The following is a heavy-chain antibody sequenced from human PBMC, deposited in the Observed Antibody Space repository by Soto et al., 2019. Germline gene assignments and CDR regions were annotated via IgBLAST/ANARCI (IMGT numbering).Heavy chain of an antibody. D-gene: IGHD3-10*01. V-gene: IGHV3-30*18. CDR1: GFAFSTYG. CDR2: ISYDGGDF. J-gene: IGHJ5*01. Sequence: GGSLRLSCAASGFAFSTYGMHWVRQAPGKGLEWVALISYDGGDFYYADSVKGRFTISRDNSKHTLSLQMDSLRVEDTAVYYCAKDFGAWSDSWGQGTLVTVSS. CDR3: AKDFGAWSDS.